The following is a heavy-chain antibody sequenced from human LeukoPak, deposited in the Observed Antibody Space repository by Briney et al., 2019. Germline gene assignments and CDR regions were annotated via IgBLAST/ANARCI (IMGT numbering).Heavy chain of an antibody. CDR2: INPSGGST. J-gene: IGHJ6*03. D-gene: IGHD3-10*01. CDR3: ARGPRITIIRGGQWYCYRDG. Sequence: ASVKVSCKASGYTFTNYYIHWVRQAPGQGLEWMGLINPSGGSTNYAQKFQGRVTMTRDTSTSTVYVELSSLRSEDTAVYFCARGPRITIIRGGQWYCYRDGWGKGTTVTISS. V-gene: IGHV1-46*01. CDR1: GYTFTNYY.